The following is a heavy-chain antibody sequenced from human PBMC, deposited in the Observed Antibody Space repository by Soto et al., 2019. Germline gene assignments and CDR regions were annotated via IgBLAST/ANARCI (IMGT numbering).Heavy chain of an antibody. CDR3: VRLGSTAVTLGTDY. CDR2: IFYSGST. Sequence: QVQLQESGPGLVKPSQTLSLTCTVSGGSISSGDYYWSWIRQPPVKGLEWIGYIFYSGSTYYNPSRKSRITISLDTSKNQFSLKLGSVTASDMAVYYCVRLGSTAVTLGTDYWGQGTLVTVSS. CDR1: GGSISSGDYY. D-gene: IGHD7-27*01. V-gene: IGHV4-30-4*01. J-gene: IGHJ4*02.